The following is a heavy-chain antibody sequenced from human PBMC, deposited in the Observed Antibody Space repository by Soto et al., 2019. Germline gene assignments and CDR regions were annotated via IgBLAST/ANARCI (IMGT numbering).Heavy chain of an antibody. CDR1: GYTFTNYG. V-gene: IGHV1-18*01. CDR3: ARRVGSGSYYNQYNWFDP. CDR2: INVYNGNT. D-gene: IGHD3-10*01. Sequence: QVQLVQSGGEVKKPGASVKVSCKASGYTFTNYGISWVRQAPGQGLEWMGWINVYNGNTKYAQKVQGRVTMTTDTSTSTAYMELRSLRSDDTALYYCARRVGSGSYYNQYNWFDPWGQGTLVTVSS. J-gene: IGHJ5*02.